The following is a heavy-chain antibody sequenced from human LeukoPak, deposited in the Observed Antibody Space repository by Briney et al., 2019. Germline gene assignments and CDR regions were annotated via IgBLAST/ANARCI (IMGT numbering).Heavy chain of an antibody. J-gene: IGHJ4*02. V-gene: IGHV3-30*04. D-gene: IGHD6-19*01. CDR2: ISYDGSNK. CDR1: GFTFSSYA. Sequence: GGSLRLSCAASGFTFSSYAMHWVRQAPGKGLEWVAVISYDGSNKYYADSVRGRFTISRDNSKNTLYLQMNSLRAEDTAVYYCARDEYSSGSLPFDYWGQGTLVTVSS. CDR3: ARDEYSSGSLPFDY.